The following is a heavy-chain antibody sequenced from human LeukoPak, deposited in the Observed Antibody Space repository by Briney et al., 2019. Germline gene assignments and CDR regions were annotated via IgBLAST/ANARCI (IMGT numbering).Heavy chain of an antibody. CDR2: IWYDGSNK. D-gene: IGHD6-13*01. V-gene: IGHV3-33*08. J-gene: IGHJ4*02. CDR3: ARDRRSSWSKFAY. CDR1: GFTFSSSA. Sequence: GGSLRLSCAASGFTFSSSAMSWVRQAPGKGLEWVAVIWYDGSNKYYADSVKGRFTISRDNSKNTLYLQMNSLRAEDTAVYYCARDRRSSWSKFAYWGQGTLVTVSS.